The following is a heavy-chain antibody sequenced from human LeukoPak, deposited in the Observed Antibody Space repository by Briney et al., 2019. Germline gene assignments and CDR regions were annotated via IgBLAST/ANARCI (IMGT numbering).Heavy chain of an antibody. Sequence: SETLSLTCTVSGGSISSYYWSWIRQPPGKGLEWVGYIYYSGSTNYNPSLKSRVTISVDTSKNQFSLKLSSVTAADTAVYYCARDYTYDGAFDIWGQGTMVTVSS. D-gene: IGHD3-16*01. V-gene: IGHV4-59*01. CDR2: IYYSGST. CDR1: GGSISSYY. J-gene: IGHJ3*02. CDR3: ARDYTYDGAFDI.